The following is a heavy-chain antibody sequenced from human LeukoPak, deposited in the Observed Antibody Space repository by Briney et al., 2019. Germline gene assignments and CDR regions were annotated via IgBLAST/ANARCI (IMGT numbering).Heavy chain of an antibody. D-gene: IGHD6-19*01. CDR1: GLPLSSFP. CDR2: ISYDGSNK. J-gene: IGHJ4*02. Sequence: GGPRGFPWAALGLPLSSFPMSWSRQAQGRGLEGWPVISYDGSNKYYADSVKGRFTISRDNSKNTLYLQMNSLRAEDTAVYYCARGRGSSGWFPFSYWGQGILVTVSS. CDR3: ARGRGSSGWFPFSY. V-gene: IGHV3-30-3*01.